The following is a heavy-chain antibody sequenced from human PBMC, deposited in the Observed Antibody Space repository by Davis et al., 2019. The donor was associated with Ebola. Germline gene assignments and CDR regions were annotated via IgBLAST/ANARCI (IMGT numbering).Heavy chain of an antibody. D-gene: IGHD4-11*01. CDR1: GGPITTYHW. CDR2: MFHRGDT. CDR3: ARGGDYSWNY. Sequence: SETLSLTCTVSGGPITTYHWWTWVRQVPGKGLEWIGEMFHRGDTNYNPSLRSRITISMDKSKNQLSLRLDSVTAADTAVYFCARGGDYSWNYWGQGILVTVSS. J-gene: IGHJ4*02. V-gene: IGHV4-4*02.